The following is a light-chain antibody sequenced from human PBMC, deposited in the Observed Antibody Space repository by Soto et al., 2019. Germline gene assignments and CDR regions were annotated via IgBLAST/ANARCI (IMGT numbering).Light chain of an antibody. V-gene: IGLV2-14*01. Sequence: QSALTQPASVSGYPGQSITISCTGTSSDVGGYNYVSWYQQHPGKAPKLMIYDVSNRPSGVSNRFSGSKSGNTASLTISGLQAEDEADYYCSSYTGSSTLGVFGTGTKLTVL. CDR1: SSDVGGYNY. J-gene: IGLJ1*01. CDR3: SSYTGSSTLGV. CDR2: DVS.